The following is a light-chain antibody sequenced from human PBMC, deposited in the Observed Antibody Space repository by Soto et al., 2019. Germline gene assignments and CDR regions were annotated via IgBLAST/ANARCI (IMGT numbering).Light chain of an antibody. CDR2: GAS. CDR1: QSVSTN. Sequence: IMVNQSPAPPSLVPGEKSTPPFRASQSVSTNLSWYQQKPGQAPRLLIYGASTRATGIPARFSGSGSGTEFTLTISSLHSEDFAVYYCQQYNNWPQTFGQGTKVDIK. V-gene: IGKV3-15*01. CDR3: QQYNNWPQT. J-gene: IGKJ2*01.